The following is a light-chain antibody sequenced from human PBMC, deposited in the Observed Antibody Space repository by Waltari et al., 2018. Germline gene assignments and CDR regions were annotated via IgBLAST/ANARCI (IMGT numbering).Light chain of an antibody. Sequence: SYELTQPPSVSVSPGQIASITCSGDTLGDKYACWYQQKPGQSPVLVIYQDSKRPSGIPERVSGSNSGNTATLTISGTQAMDEADYYCQAWDSSTVVFGGGTKLTVL. CDR1: TLGDKY. V-gene: IGLV3-1*01. CDR3: QAWDSSTVV. J-gene: IGLJ2*01. CDR2: QDS.